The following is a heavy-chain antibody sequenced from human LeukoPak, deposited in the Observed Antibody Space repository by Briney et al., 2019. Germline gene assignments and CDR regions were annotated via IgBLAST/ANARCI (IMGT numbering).Heavy chain of an antibody. CDR2: IKQEGSEK. J-gene: IGHJ3*02. D-gene: IGHD5-24*01. CDR1: GFNFSSYW. CDR3: ASQGEGYNHFDI. V-gene: IGHV3-7*01. Sequence: GGSLRLSCAASGFNFSSYWMSWVRQAPGKGLEWVANIKQEGSEKYYVDSVKGRFTISRDNAKNSLYLQVNSLRAEDTAVYYCASQGEGYNHFDIWGQGTMVTVSS.